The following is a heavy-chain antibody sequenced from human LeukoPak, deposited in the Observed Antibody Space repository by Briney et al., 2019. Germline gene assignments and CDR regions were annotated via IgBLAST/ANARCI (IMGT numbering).Heavy chain of an antibody. CDR2: LSGRSNSI. D-gene: IGHD5-18*01. CDR1: GFTFTTYG. J-gene: IGHJ6*02. V-gene: IGHV3-48*01. Sequence: RPGGSLRLSCAASGFTFTTYGMNWVRQAPGKGLEWVSYLSGRSNSIYYAESVKGRFTISRDNAKNSLYLQMNSLRAEDTAVYYCARPGHSYSYYYGMDVWGQGTTVTVSS. CDR3: ARPGHSYSYYYGMDV.